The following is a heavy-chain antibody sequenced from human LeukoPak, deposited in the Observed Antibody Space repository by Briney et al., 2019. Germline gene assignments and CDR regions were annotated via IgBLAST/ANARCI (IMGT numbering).Heavy chain of an antibody. V-gene: IGHV4-4*07. CDR3: ARENDRYGRIDY. D-gene: IGHD5-18*01. CDR2: IYTSGST. CDR1: GGSISSYY. J-gene: IGHJ4*02. Sequence: SETLSLTCTVSGGSISSYYWSWIRQPAGKGLEWIGRIYTSGSTNYNPSLKSRVTMSVDTSKNQFSLRLSSVTAADTAVYYCARENDRYGRIDYWGQGTQVTVSS.